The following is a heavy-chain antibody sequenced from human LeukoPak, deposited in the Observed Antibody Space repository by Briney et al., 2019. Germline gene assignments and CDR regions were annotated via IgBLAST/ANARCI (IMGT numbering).Heavy chain of an antibody. CDR1: GYTFTSYD. V-gene: IGHV1-8*01. D-gene: IGHD3-22*01. CDR3: ARGYPGDSSGYDAFDI. Sequence: VASVKVSCKASGYTFTSYDINWVRQATGQGLEWMGWMNPNSSNTGYAQKFQGRVTMTRNTSISTAYMELSSLRSEATAVYYCARGYPGDSSGYDAFDIWGQGTMVTVSS. J-gene: IGHJ3*02. CDR2: MNPNSSNT.